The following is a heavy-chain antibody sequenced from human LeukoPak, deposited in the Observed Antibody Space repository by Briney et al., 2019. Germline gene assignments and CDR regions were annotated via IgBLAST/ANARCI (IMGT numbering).Heavy chain of an antibody. CDR1: GGSISSSSYY. V-gene: IGHV4-39*01. CDR2: IYYSGST. Sequence: KSSETLSLTCTVSGGSISSSSYYWGWLRQPPGKGLEWIGSIYYSGSTYYNPSLKSRVTISVDTSKNQFSLKLSSVTAADTAVYYCASPLRFLEWLPESWGQGTLVTVSS. J-gene: IGHJ4*02. CDR3: ASPLRFLEWLPES. D-gene: IGHD3-3*01.